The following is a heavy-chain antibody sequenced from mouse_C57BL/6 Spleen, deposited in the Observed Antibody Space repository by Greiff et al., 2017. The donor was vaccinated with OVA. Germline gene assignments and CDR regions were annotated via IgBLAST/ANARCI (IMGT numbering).Heavy chain of an antibody. Sequence: QVQLQQPGAELVRPGSSVKLSCKASGYTFTSYWMDWVKQRPGQGLEWIGNSYPSDSETHYNQKFKDKATLTVDKSSSTAYMQLSSLTSEDSAVYYCARDYGSSYWYFDVWGTGTTVTVSS. CDR3: ARDYGSSYWYFDV. V-gene: IGHV1-61*01. D-gene: IGHD1-1*01. CDR1: GYTFTSYW. J-gene: IGHJ1*03. CDR2: SYPSDSET.